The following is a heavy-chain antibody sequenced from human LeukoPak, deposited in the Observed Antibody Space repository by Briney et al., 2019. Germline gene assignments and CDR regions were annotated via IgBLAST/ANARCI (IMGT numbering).Heavy chain of an antibody. J-gene: IGHJ4*02. CDR2: IYYSGST. CDR3: ARGLTLFTLFDY. V-gene: IGHV4-39*07. Sequence: SETLSLTCTVSGGSISSSSYYWGWIRQPPGKGLEWIGSIYYSGSTNYNPSLKSRVTISVDTSKNQFSLKLSSVTAADTAVYYCARGLTLFTLFDYWGQGTLVTVSS. CDR1: GGSISSSSYY.